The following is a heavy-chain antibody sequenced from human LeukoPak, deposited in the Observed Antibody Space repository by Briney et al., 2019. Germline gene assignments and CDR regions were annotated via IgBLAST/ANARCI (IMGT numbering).Heavy chain of an antibody. CDR2: IGTAGDT. D-gene: IGHD3-16*01. CDR1: GFTFSSYD. J-gene: IGHJ3*02. Sequence: PGGSLRLSCAASGFTFSSYDMHWVRQATGKGLEWVSAIGTAGDTYYPGSVKGRFTISRENAKNSLYLQMISLRAGDTAVYYCAREGAEDRGYAFDIWGQGTMVTVSS. CDR3: AREGAEDRGYAFDI. V-gene: IGHV3-13*01.